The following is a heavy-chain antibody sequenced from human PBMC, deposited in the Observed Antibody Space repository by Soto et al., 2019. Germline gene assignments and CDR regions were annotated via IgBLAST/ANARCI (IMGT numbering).Heavy chain of an antibody. D-gene: IGHD6-19*01. CDR1: GGTFSSYA. V-gene: IGHV1-69*13. CDR3: ARDQGSGWYGSSWFDP. J-gene: IGHJ5*02. CDR2: IIPIFGTA. Sequence: SVKVSCKASGGTFSSYAISWVRQAPGQGLEWMGGIIPIFGTANYAQKFQGRVTITADESTSTAYMELSSLRSEDTAVYYCARDQGSGWYGSSWFDPWGQGTLVTVSS.